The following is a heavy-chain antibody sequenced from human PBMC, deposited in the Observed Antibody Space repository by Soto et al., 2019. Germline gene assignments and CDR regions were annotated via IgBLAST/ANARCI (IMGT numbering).Heavy chain of an antibody. Sequence: SETLSLTCAVSGGSISSGGYSWSWIRQPPGKGLEWIGYIYHSGSTYYNPSLKSRVTISVDRSKNQFSLKLSSVTAADTAVYYCARDRYGDYWFDPWGQGTLVTVSS. D-gene: IGHD4-17*01. V-gene: IGHV4-30-2*01. CDR3: ARDRYGDYWFDP. CDR2: IYHSGST. CDR1: GGSISSGGYS. J-gene: IGHJ5*02.